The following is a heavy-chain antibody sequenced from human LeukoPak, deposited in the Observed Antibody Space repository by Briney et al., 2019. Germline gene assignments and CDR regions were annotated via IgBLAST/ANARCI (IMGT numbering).Heavy chain of an antibody. D-gene: IGHD6-13*01. V-gene: IGHV3-7*01. CDR2: IKQDGSET. CDR3: ARGWYMDV. CDR1: GFTFSNYW. J-gene: IGHJ6*03. Sequence: GGSLRLSCAASGFTFSNYWMSWVRQAPGKGLEWVANIKQDGSETYYVDSVKGRFTISRDNAKNSLYLQMNSRRAEDTAVYYCARGWYMDVWGKGTTVTVSS.